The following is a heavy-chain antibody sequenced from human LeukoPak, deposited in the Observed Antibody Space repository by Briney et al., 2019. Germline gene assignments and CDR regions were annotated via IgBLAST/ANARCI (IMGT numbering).Heavy chain of an antibody. V-gene: IGHV4-39*07. CDR1: GGSISSSSYY. J-gene: IGHJ4*02. CDR2: IYYSGST. D-gene: IGHD1-7*01. Sequence: PSETLSLTCTVSGGSISSSSYYWGWIRQPPGKGLEWIGSIYYSGSTNHNPSLKSRVTISVDRSKNQFSLKLSSVTAADTAVYYCAADSITGITEDYWGQGTLVTVSS. CDR3: AADSITGITEDY.